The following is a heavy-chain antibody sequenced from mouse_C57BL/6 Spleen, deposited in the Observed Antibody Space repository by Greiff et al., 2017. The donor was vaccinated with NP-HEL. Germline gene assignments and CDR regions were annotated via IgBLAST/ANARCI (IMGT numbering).Heavy chain of an antibody. CDR2: ISNGGGST. Sequence: EVKLMESGGGLVQPGGSLKLSCAASGFTFSDYYMYWVRQTPEKRLEWVAYISNGGGSTYYPDNVKGRFTISRDNAKNTLYLQMSRLKSEDTAMYYCARHGYGGYFDVWGTGTTVTVSS. D-gene: IGHD1-1*01. V-gene: IGHV5-12*01. CDR1: GFTFSDYY. CDR3: ARHGYGGYFDV. J-gene: IGHJ1*03.